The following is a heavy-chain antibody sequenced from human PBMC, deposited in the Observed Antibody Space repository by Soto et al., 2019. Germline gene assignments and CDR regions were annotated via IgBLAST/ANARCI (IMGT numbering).Heavy chain of an antibody. D-gene: IGHD5-18*01. J-gene: IGHJ4*02. CDR1: GYTFTSSA. V-gene: IGHV1-3*01. CDR2: INAGNGNT. Sequence: AAVRVSCPPSGYTFTSSAMDCVRQPPGQRLELMGWINAGNGNTKYSQKFQGRVTLTRDTSASTAYMELSSLRSEDTAVYYCARRYGSGFDYWGQGTLVTVSS. CDR3: ARRYGSGFDY.